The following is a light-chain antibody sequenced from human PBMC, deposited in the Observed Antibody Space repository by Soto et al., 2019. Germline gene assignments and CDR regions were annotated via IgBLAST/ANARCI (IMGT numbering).Light chain of an antibody. Sequence: EIVMTQSPATLSLSQGKRATLSCRASQSVSSNLAWYQQKPGQAPRLLIYGASTRATGIPARFSGSGSGTEFTLTISSLQSEDFAVYYWQQYNNWNTFGQVTKVDVK. J-gene: IGKJ1*01. CDR1: QSVSSN. CDR2: GAS. CDR3: QQYNNWNT. V-gene: IGKV3-15*01.